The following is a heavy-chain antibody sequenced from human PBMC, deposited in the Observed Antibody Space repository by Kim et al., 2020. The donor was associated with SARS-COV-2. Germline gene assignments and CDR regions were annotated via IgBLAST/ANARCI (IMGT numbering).Heavy chain of an antibody. V-gene: IGHV3-30*18. CDR1: GFTFRSYG. CDR2: ISYDGSKK. J-gene: IGHJ6*02. Sequence: GGSLRLSCAASGFTFRSYGMHWVRQAPGKGLEWVAVISYDGSKKYYADSVKGRSTISRDNSKNTLYLQMNSLRAEDTAVYYCAKVTASGRSYYYGMAVWGHGTTVTVSS. D-gene: IGHD2-21*02. CDR3: AKVTASGRSYYYGMAV.